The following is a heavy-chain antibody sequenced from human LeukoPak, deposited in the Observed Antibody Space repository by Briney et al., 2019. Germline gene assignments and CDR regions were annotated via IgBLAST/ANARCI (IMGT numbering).Heavy chain of an antibody. CDR3: ARDLKVLGSIAVADNYFDY. CDR1: GYTFTSYG. V-gene: IGHV1-18*01. D-gene: IGHD6-19*01. Sequence: ASVKVSCKASGYTFTSYGISWVRQAPGQRLEWMGWICAYNGNTNYAQKLQGRVTMTTDTSTSTAYMELRSLRSDDTAVYYCARDLKVLGSIAVADNYFDYWGQGTLVTVSS. CDR2: ICAYNGNT. J-gene: IGHJ4*02.